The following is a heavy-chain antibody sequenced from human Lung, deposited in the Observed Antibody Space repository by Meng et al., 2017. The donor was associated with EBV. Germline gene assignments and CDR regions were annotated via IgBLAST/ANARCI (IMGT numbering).Heavy chain of an antibody. D-gene: IGHD4-17*01. CDR1: GFTVSTNY. V-gene: IGHV3-53*01. Sequence: EVQVVESGGCLVQTGGSLRLSCAASGFTVSTNYMTWVRQAPGKGLEWLSVIYSGGSTQYAESVKGRFTISKDNSKNTLYLQMNNLRAEDTAVYYCARDGDYIPFENWGQGTLVTVSS. CDR2: IYSGGST. J-gene: IGHJ4*02. CDR3: ARDGDYIPFEN.